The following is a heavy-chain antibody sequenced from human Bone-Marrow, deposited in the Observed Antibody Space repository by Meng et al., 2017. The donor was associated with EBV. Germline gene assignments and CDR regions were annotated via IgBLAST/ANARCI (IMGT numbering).Heavy chain of an antibody. V-gene: IGHV4-34*01. CDR3: ATWNNNGWYYGY. D-gene: IGHD6-19*01. CDR1: GGSFSGSD. CDR2: INLGGNT. Sequence: VPFQHWCRVPLKPSETLSLPCACYGGSFSGSDWSWIRQPPGKGLEWIGEINLGGNTNYNPSLKSRVSISVDTSKNHFSLKVNSVTAADTAVYYCATWNNNGWYYGYWGQGTLVTVSS. J-gene: IGHJ4*01.